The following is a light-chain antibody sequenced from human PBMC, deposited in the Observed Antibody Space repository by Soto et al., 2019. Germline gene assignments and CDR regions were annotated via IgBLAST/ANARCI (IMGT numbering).Light chain of an antibody. CDR2: DAS. J-gene: IGKJ3*01. V-gene: IGKV1-33*01. CDR3: QHFDNLPFT. CDR1: QDISHF. Sequence: DIQMTQSPSSLSASIGDRVTITCQASQDISHFLNWFQQKPGKAPKLLIYDASNLETGVPSRFSGSGSGTDFTFTISSLQPEDVATYYCQHFDNLPFTFGPGTKVYIK.